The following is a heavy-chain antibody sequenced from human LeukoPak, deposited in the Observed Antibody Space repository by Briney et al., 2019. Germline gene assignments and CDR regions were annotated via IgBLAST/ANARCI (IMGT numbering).Heavy chain of an antibody. CDR1: GFTFSSYS. V-gene: IGHV3-21*01. CDR2: ISSSSSYI. Sequence: PGGSLRLSCAASGFTFSSYSMNWVRQAPGKGLEWVSSISSSSSYIYYADSVKGRFTISRDNAKNSLYLQMNSLRAEDTAVYYCARGIEYSSSPNWFDPWGQGTLVTVSS. D-gene: IGHD6-6*01. J-gene: IGHJ5*02. CDR3: ARGIEYSSSPNWFDP.